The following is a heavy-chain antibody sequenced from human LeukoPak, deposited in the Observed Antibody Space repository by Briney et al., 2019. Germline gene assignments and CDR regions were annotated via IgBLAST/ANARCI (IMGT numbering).Heavy chain of an antibody. Sequence: SETLSLTCAVYGGSFSGYYWSWIRQPPGKGLEWIGEINHSGSTNYNPSLKSRVTISVDTSKNQFSLKLSSVTAADTAVYYCARGRGRITMVRGVPNWFDPWGQGTLVTVSS. CDR1: GGSFSGYY. CDR2: INHSGST. CDR3: ARGRGRITMVRGVPNWFDP. J-gene: IGHJ5*02. D-gene: IGHD3-10*01. V-gene: IGHV4-34*01.